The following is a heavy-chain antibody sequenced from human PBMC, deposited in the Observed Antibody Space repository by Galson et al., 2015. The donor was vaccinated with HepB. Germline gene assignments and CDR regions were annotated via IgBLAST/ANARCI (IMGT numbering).Heavy chain of an antibody. Sequence: SVKVSCKASGGTFSSYAISWVRQAPGQGLEWMGGIIPIFGTANYAQKFQGRVTITADESTSTAYMELSSLRSEDTAVYYCARGLGRLGELPFGWFDPWGQGTLVTVSS. CDR1: GGTFSSYA. D-gene: IGHD3-16*01. V-gene: IGHV1-69*13. CDR2: IIPIFGTA. J-gene: IGHJ5*02. CDR3: ARGLGRLGELPFGWFDP.